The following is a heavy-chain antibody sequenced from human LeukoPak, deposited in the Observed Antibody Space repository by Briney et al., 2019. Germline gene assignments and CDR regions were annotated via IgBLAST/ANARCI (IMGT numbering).Heavy chain of an antibody. V-gene: IGHV3-23*01. D-gene: IGHD3/OR15-3a*01. CDR2: ISDSGGST. J-gene: IGHJ4*02. Sequence: GGSLRLSCAVSGITLNNYGMTWVRQAPGKGLEWVAGISDSGGSTKYADSVKGRFTISSDNPKNTLYLQMNSLRAEDTAVYFCAKRGVVIRVILVGFHKEAYYFESWGQGALVTVSS. CDR3: AKRGVVIRVILVGFHKEAYYFES. CDR1: GITLNNYG.